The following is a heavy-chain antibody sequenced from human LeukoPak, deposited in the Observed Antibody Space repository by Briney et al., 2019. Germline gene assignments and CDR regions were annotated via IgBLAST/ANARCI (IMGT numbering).Heavy chain of an antibody. CDR3: ARDLHYYGSGSYYNF. CDR2: INWNGGST. CDR1: GFTFDDYG. J-gene: IGHJ4*02. D-gene: IGHD3-10*01. V-gene: IGHV3-20*04. Sequence: QPGGSLRLSCAASGFTFDDYGMSWVRQAPGKGLEWVSGINWNGGSTGYADSVKGRFTISRDNAKNSLYLQMNSLRAEDTAVYYCARDLHYYGSGSYYNFGGQGTLVTVSS.